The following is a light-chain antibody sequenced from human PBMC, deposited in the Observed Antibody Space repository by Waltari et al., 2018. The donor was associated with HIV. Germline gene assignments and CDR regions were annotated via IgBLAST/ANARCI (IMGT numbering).Light chain of an antibody. J-gene: IGLJ2*01. V-gene: IGLV2-8*01. Sequence: QSALAQPPSASGSAGQSVTIPCTGTSSDVGAYNYVSWYQQHPGKSPKLIIYDVTKLPSGVPDRFSGSKSGNTASLTVSGLQGEEEADYYCSSYADSDTPVVFGGGTKLTVL. CDR3: SSYADSDTPVV. CDR1: SSDVGAYNY. CDR2: DVT.